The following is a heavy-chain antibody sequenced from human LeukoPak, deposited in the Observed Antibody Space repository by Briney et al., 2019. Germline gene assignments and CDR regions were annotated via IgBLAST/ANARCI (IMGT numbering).Heavy chain of an antibody. Sequence: SETLSLTCTVSGYSISSGFYWAWIRQPTGKGLEWIGNIVPVHGGNTKYSSSLKGRVTISADTFKNQFSLSLSSVTAADTAIYYCARDDYSNHDSADWGQGTPVTVSS. J-gene: IGHJ4*02. CDR1: GYSISSGFY. CDR3: ARDDYSNHDSAD. V-gene: IGHV4-38-2*02. CDR2: IVPVHGGNT. D-gene: IGHD4-11*01.